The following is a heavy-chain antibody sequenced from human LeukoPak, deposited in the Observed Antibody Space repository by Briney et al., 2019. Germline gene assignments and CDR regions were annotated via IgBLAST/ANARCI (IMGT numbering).Heavy chain of an antibody. D-gene: IGHD4-17*01. CDR3: ARGFGPTVTTS. Sequence: ASVKVSCKASGYTFTSYDINWVRQATAPGHEWVGWMNPNSGNTGYAQKFQGRVTMTRNTSISTAYMELSSLRSEDTAVYYCARGFGPTVTTSWGQGTLVTVSS. V-gene: IGHV1-8*01. CDR2: MNPNSGNT. CDR1: GYTFTSYD. J-gene: IGHJ5*02.